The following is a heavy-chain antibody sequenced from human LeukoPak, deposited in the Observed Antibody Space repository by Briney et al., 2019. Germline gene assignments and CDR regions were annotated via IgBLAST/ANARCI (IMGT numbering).Heavy chain of an antibody. Sequence: GGSLRLSCAASRFSFSSHWVHWVRQAPRKGLVWVSRISDDGSYTSNVDSVKGRFTISRDNVNNMLYLHMNSLRAGDTAVYYCASFGISWRSSYWGQGTLVTVSS. CDR2: ISDDGSYT. CDR1: RFSFSSHW. CDR3: ASFGISWRSSY. V-gene: IGHV3-74*01. D-gene: IGHD2-21*01. J-gene: IGHJ4*02.